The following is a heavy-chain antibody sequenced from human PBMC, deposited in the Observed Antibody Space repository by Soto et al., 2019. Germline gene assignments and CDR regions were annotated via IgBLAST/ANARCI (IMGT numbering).Heavy chain of an antibody. Sequence: GGSLRLSCEASGFSFSTYSMHWVRQAPGKGLEWVSSIGRRSDIYYADSVKGRFTISRDNAKNSVSLQMNSLRDEDTAVYYCAREETAWPLAYGLDVWGQGTAVTVSS. CDR2: IGRRSDI. CDR1: GFSFSTYS. CDR3: AREETAWPLAYGLDV. V-gene: IGHV3-21*01. D-gene: IGHD2-21*02. J-gene: IGHJ6*02.